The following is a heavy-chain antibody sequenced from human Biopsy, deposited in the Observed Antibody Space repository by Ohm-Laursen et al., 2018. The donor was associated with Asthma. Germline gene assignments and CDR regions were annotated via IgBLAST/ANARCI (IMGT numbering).Heavy chain of an antibody. J-gene: IGHJ6*02. CDR1: GYTFNSVG. Sequence: VASVKVSCKTSGYTFNSVGITWVRQAPGQGLEWMEWISVYNGNTKVAQKLQDRVTMITDTSTSTAYMELRSLRSDDTAVYFCARAVDYSHYYGIDVWGQGTTVTVS. CDR2: ISVYNGNT. V-gene: IGHV1-18*01. D-gene: IGHD3-10*01. CDR3: ARAVDYSHYYGIDV.